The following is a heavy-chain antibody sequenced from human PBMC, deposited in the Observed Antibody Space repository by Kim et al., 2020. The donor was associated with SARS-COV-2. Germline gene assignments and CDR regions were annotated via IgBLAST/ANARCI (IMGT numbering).Heavy chain of an antibody. D-gene: IGHD7-27*01. V-gene: IGHV3-23*01. CDR2: GST. Sequence: GSTYNADSVKGRFTISRDNSKNTLYLQMNSLRAEDTAVYYCAKDLTAFDYWGQGTLVTVSS. CDR3: AKDLTAFDY. J-gene: IGHJ4*02.